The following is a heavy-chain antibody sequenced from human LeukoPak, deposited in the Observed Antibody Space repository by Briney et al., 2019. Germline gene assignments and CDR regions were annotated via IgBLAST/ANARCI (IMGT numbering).Heavy chain of an antibody. CDR2: ISAYNGNT. D-gene: IGHD2-2*02. CDR1: GYTFTSYG. J-gene: IGHJ4*02. CDR3: AREGRRYCSSTSCYNDY. Sequence: ASVKVSCKASGYTFTSYGISWVRQAPGQGLEWMGWISAYNGNTNYAQKFQGRVTMTRDTSTSTVYMELSSLRSEDTAVYYCAREGRRYCSSTSCYNDYWGQGTLVTVSS. V-gene: IGHV1-18*01.